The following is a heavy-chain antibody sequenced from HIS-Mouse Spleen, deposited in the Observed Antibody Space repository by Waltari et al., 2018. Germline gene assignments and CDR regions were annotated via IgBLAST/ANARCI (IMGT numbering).Heavy chain of an antibody. J-gene: IGHJ3*02. CDR1: GFTFSSYW. CDR2: IKRDGSRT. Sequence: EVQLVESGGGLVQPGGSLRLSCAASGFTFSSYWMHWVRQAPGKGLGWVERIKRDGSRTSYADSVKGRVTISRDNAKNTLYLQMNSLRAEDTAVYYCARDAFSVVGLKGGAFDIWGQGTMVTVSS. CDR3: ARDAFSVVGLKGGAFDI. D-gene: IGHD1-26*01. V-gene: IGHV3-74*01.